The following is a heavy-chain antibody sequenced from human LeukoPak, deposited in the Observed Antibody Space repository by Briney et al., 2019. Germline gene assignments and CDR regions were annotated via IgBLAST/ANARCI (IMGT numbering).Heavy chain of an antibody. D-gene: IGHD2-8*01. Sequence: PSETLSLTCAVYGGSFSGYYWSWIRQPPGKGLEWIGEINHSGSTNYNPSLKSRVTISVDTSKNQFSLKLSSETAADTAVYYCARAGVSGGMDVWGQGTTVTVSS. CDR2: INHSGST. V-gene: IGHV4-34*01. CDR1: GGSFSGYY. CDR3: ARAGVSGGMDV. J-gene: IGHJ6*02.